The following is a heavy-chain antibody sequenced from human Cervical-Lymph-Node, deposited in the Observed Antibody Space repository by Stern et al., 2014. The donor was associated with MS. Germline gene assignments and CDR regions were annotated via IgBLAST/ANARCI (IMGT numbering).Heavy chain of an antibody. CDR1: GYTFTSYY. CDR3: ARTVSSDWPHFDY. J-gene: IGHJ4*02. V-gene: IGHV1-46*03. CDR2: INPSGGST. D-gene: IGHD6-19*01. Sequence: VQLVESGAEVKKPGASVKVSCKASGYTFTSYYMHWVRQAPGQGLEWMGIINPSGGSTIYAQKFQGRVTMIRDTSTSTVYMELSSLRSEDTAVYYCARTVSSDWPHFDYWGQGTLVTVSS.